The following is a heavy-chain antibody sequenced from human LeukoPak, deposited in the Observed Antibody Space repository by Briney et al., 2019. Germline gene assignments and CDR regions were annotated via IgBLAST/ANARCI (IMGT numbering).Heavy chain of an antibody. CDR3: ARPGGVAAKVGFKY. V-gene: IGHV4-59*08. J-gene: IGHJ4*02. Sequence: SETLSLTCTVSGDSIRNYYWSWIRQPPGKGLEWIGYIDYSGSTDYNPSLKSRVTMSVDTSKNQFSLKMSSATAADTAVYYCARPGGVAAKVGFKYWGKGTLVTVSS. CDR1: GDSIRNYY. CDR2: IDYSGST. D-gene: IGHD5-18*01.